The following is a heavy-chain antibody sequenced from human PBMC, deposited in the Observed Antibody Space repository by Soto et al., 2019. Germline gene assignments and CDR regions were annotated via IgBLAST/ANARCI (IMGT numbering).Heavy chain of an antibody. D-gene: IGHD4-17*01. CDR3: AKGGGLYGDYEYQFDY. J-gene: IGHJ4*02. V-gene: IGHV3-23*01. CDR1: GFTFSSYA. CDR2: ISGSGGST. Sequence: QPGGSLRLSCAASGFTFSSYAMSWVRQAPGKGLEWVSAISGSGGSTYYADSVKGRFTISRDNSKNTLYLQMNSLRAEDTAVYYCAKGGGLYGDYEYQFDYWGQGTLVTVSS.